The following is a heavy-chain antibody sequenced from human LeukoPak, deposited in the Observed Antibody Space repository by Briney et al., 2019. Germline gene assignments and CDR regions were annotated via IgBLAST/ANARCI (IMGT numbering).Heavy chain of an antibody. CDR3: ARDGPYDSSGYFDS. J-gene: IGHJ4*02. Sequence: GGFLRLSCAASGFTFSSYEMNWVRQAPGKGLEWVSYISSSGSTIYYADSVKGRFTISRDNAKNALYLQMNSLRAEDTAVYYCARDGPYDSSGYFDSWRQGTLVTVSS. V-gene: IGHV3-48*03. CDR1: GFTFSSYE. D-gene: IGHD3-22*01. CDR2: ISSSGSTI.